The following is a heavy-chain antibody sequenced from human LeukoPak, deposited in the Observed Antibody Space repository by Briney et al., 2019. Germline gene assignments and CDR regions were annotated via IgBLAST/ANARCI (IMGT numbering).Heavy chain of an antibody. J-gene: IGHJ4*02. D-gene: IGHD5-24*01. V-gene: IGHV3-11*04. CDR2: ISSSGSTI. CDR3: ARDRMATQLGFDY. Sequence: GGSLRLSCAASGFTFSDYYMSWIRQAPGKGLEWVSYISSSGSTIYYADSVKGRFTISRDSAKNSLYLQMNSLRAEDTAVYYCARDRMATQLGFDYWGQGTLVTVSS. CDR1: GFTFSDYY.